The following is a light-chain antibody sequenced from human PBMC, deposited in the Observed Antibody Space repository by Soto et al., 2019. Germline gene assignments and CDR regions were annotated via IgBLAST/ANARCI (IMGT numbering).Light chain of an antibody. CDR3: QQSSNFPLT. Sequence: DIQMTQSPSSVSASVGDRVTITCRASQGISNWLAWYQQKPGKAPKLLIYATSNLQSGVPSRFSGSGSGTDFTLTISSLQPEDFAAYYCQQSSNFPLTFGPGTKVDIK. CDR1: QGISNW. V-gene: IGKV1-12*01. J-gene: IGKJ3*01. CDR2: ATS.